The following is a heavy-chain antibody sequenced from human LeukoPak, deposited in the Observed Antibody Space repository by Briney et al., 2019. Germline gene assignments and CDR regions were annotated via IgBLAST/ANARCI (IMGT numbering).Heavy chain of an antibody. V-gene: IGHV4-59*01. CDR1: GGSISSYY. J-gene: IGHJ4*02. Sequence: PSETLSLTCTVSGGSISSYYWSWIRQPPGKGLEWIGYIYYSGSTNYDPSLKSRVTISVDTSKNQFSLKLSSVTAADTAVYYCARSPAGTIDYWGQGTLVTVSS. CDR2: IYYSGST. CDR3: ARSPAGTIDY. D-gene: IGHD6-13*01.